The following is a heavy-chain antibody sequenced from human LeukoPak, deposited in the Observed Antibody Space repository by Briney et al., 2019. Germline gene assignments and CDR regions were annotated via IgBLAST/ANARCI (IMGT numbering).Heavy chain of an antibody. CDR3: AREAYCGGDCYPHHVYFDY. CDR2: IYYSGRT. J-gene: IGHJ4*02. CDR1: GGSISSGSNY. Sequence: PSETLSLTCTVSGGSISSGSNYWGCIRQPPGKGLEWIGSIYYSGRTYNNASLKSRVTISVDTSKNQFSLKLSSVTAADTAVYYCAREAYCGGDCYPHHVYFDYWGQGTLVTVSS. D-gene: IGHD2-21*02. V-gene: IGHV4-39*07.